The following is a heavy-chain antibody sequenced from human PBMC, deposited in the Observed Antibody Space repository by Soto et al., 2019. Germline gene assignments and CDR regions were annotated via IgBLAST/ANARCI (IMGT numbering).Heavy chain of an antibody. J-gene: IGHJ5*02. CDR3: ATDRGGYCSGGSCSEAWFDP. V-gene: IGHV1-3*05. D-gene: IGHD2-15*01. Sequence: QVQLVQSGPEEKKPGASVKVSCKASGYTFTSYPLNWLRQAPGQRPEWMGWINAGTGATKYSQKFQGRVSITRDTSASTTYMQLSRLRFDDTAVYYCATDRGGYCSGGSCSEAWFDPWGQGTLVTVSS. CDR1: GYTFTSYP. CDR2: INAGTGAT.